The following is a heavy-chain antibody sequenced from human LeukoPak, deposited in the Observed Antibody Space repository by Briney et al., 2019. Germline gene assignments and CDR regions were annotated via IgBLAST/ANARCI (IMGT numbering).Heavy chain of an antibody. CDR3: AREGGSISSSLYFDY. CDR1: GFTFSHYG. D-gene: IGHD6-6*01. J-gene: IGHJ4*02. Sequence: GRSLRLSCAASGFTFSHYGMHWVRQAPGKGLEWVAIIWYDGSKKYYGDSVKGRFTISRDKSKNTVDPQMDSLRDEDTAVYYCAREGGSISSSLYFDYWGQGTLVIVSS. CDR2: IWYDGSKK. V-gene: IGHV3-33*01.